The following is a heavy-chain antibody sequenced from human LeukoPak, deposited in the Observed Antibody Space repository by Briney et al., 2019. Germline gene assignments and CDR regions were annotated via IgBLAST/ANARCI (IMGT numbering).Heavy chain of an antibody. Sequence: SETLSLTCTVSGGFISSYYWSWIRQPPGKGLEWIGYIYYSGSTNYNPSLKSRVTISIDTSKNQFSLKLTSVTAADTAVYYCARGTGGWYFDLWGRGTLVTVSS. CDR3: ARGTGGWYFDL. V-gene: IGHV4-59*01. CDR1: GGFISSYY. D-gene: IGHD1/OR15-1a*01. CDR2: IYYSGST. J-gene: IGHJ2*01.